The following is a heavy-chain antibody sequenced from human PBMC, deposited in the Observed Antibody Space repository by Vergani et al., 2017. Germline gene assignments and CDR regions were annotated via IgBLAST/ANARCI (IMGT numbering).Heavy chain of an antibody. CDR3: ARSMKDIDWLCLWYFDL. CDR1: GGSISSGGYY. Sequence: QVQLQESGPGLVKPSQTLSLTCTVSGGSISSGGYYWSWIRQHPGKGLEWIGYIYYSGSTYSNPSLKSRVTISVDTSKNPFSLKLSSVTAADTAVYYCARSMKDIDWLCLWYFDLWGRGTLVTVSS. CDR2: IYYSGST. J-gene: IGHJ2*01. V-gene: IGHV4-31*03. D-gene: IGHD3-9*01.